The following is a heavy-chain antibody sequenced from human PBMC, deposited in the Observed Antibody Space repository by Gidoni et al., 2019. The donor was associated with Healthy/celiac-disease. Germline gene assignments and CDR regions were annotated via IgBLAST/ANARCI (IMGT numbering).Heavy chain of an antibody. CDR2: IVVGSGNT. Sequence: QMQLVQSGPEVTKPGTSVKVSCTASGFTFTSSAMQWVRQARGQRLEWIGWIVVGSGNTNDAKKFQERVTITRDMSTSTAYMELSSLRSEDTAVYYCAACSGRIEGGAFDIWGQGTMVTVSS. V-gene: IGHV1-58*02. CDR1: GFTFTSSA. J-gene: IGHJ3*02. D-gene: IGHD1-26*01. CDR3: AACSGRIEGGAFDI.